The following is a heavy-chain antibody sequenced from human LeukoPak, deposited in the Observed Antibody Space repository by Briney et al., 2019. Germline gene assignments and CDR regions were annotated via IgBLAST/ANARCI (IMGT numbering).Heavy chain of an antibody. CDR1: GFTFSTYG. D-gene: IGHD6-13*01. CDR2: IWYDGSYK. J-gene: IGHJ5*02. CDR3: ARDTLIAAPKTGTVTRIGWFDT. Sequence: GGSLRLSCAASGFTFSTYGMHWVRQAPGKGLEWVAVIWYDGSYKSYGDSVKGRFTISRDNSKNTLFLQMNSLRADDTAVYYCARDTLIAAPKTGTVTRIGWFDTWGQGTLVTVSS. V-gene: IGHV3-33*08.